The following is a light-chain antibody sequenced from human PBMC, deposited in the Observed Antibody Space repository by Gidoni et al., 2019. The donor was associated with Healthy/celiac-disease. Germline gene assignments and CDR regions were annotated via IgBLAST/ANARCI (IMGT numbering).Light chain of an antibody. CDR1: QSVSSSY. J-gene: IGKJ4*01. V-gene: IGKV3-20*01. CDR2: GAS. CDR3: QQYGSSPGT. Sequence: VLTQSPGTLPLSPGERATHSCRASQSVSSSYLAWYQQKPGQAPRLLIYGASSRATGIPDRFSGSGSGTDFTLTISRLEPEDFAVYYCQQYGSSPGTFGGGTKVEIK.